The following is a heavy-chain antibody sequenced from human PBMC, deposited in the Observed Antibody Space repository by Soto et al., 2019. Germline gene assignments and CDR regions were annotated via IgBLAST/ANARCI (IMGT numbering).Heavy chain of an antibody. CDR3: ASRKSSPYFDY. J-gene: IGHJ4*02. CDR2: IYYSGST. D-gene: IGHD3-10*01. CDR1: GGSISSGDYY. V-gene: IGHV4-30-4*01. Sequence: PSETLSLTCIVSGGSISSGDYYWSWIRQPPGKGLEWIGNIYYSGSTYYNPSLKSRVTISIDTSKNQFSLKLSSVTAADTAVYYCASRKSSPYFDYRGQGTLVTVSS.